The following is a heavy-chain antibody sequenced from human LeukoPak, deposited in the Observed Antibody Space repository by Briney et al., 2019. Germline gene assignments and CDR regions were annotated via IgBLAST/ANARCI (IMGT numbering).Heavy chain of an antibody. CDR2: ISAYNGNT. Sequence: ASVKVSCTASGYTFTSYGISWVRQAPGQGLEWMGWISAYNGNTNYAQKLQGRVTMTTDTSTSTAYMELRSLRSDDTAVYYCARNKAQQLVRQGYYFDYWGQGTLVTVSS. D-gene: IGHD6-13*01. CDR1: GYTFTSYG. V-gene: IGHV1-18*01. CDR3: ARNKAQQLVRQGYYFDY. J-gene: IGHJ4*02.